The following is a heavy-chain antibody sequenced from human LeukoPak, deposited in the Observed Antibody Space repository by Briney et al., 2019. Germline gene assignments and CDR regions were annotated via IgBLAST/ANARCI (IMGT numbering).Heavy chain of an antibody. CDR1: GFTVSSNY. D-gene: IGHD1-26*01. V-gene: IGHV3-53*01. J-gene: IGHJ4*02. CDR2: IYSGGNT. Sequence: GGSLRLSCAASGFTVSSNYMNWVRQAPGKGLEWVSVIYSGGNTYYADSVKGRFTISRDNSKNTPYLQMNSLRVEDTAVYYCAGGSGSYWVDYWGQGTLVTVSS. CDR3: AGGSGSYWVDY.